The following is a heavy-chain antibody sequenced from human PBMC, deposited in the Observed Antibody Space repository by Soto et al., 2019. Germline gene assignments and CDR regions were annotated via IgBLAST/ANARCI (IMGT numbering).Heavy chain of an antibody. CDR3: AKSGSLDS. D-gene: IGHD1-26*01. J-gene: IGHJ4*02. CDR1: GYTFISYP. V-gene: IGHV1-3*01. CDR2: INPANGDT. Sequence: ASVKVSCKASGYTFISYPIHWVRQAPGQSLECMGWINPANGDTGYSQKFQGRVTITRDTSATTAYMDLNSLIPDDTAIYYCAKSGSLDSWGQGTQVTVSS.